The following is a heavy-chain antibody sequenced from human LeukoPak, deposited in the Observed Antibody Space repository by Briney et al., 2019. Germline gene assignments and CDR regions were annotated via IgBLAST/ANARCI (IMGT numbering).Heavy chain of an antibody. J-gene: IGHJ4*02. CDR1: GGSISSSSYY. CDR3: ARGGFSFDY. D-gene: IGHD3-16*01. V-gene: IGHV4-61*05. Sequence: SETLSLTCTVSGGSISSSSYYWGWIRQPPGKGLEWIGRIYTSGSTNYNPSLKSRVTMSVDTSKNQFSLKLSSVTAADTAVYYCARGGFSFDYWGQGTLVTVSS. CDR2: IYTSGST.